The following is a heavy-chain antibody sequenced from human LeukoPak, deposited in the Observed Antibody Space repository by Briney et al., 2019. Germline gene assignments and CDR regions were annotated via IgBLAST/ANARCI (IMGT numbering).Heavy chain of an antibody. CDR3: ARGGKKLRYFDWLLDSNWFDP. Sequence: SETLSLTCTVSGGSISSSSYYWGWIRQPPGKGLEWIGSIYYSGSTYYNPSLKSRVTISVDTSKNQFSLKLSSVTAADTAVYYCARGGKKLRYFDWLLDSNWFDPWGQGTLVTVSS. J-gene: IGHJ5*02. CDR2: IYYSGST. V-gene: IGHV4-39*07. D-gene: IGHD3-9*01. CDR1: GGSISSSSYY.